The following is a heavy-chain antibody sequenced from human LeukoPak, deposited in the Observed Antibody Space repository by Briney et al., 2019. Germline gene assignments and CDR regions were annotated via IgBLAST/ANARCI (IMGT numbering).Heavy chain of an antibody. CDR2: IYTGGHT. Sequence: GGSLGLSCAASGFTFSTYWMNWVRQAPGKGLEWVSTIYTGGHTYYADSVKGRFTISRDNAKHSMYLQMNSLRAEDTALYYCVGCSGGSCSDFDYWGRGTLVTVSS. CDR1: GFTFSTYW. V-gene: IGHV3-69-1*01. J-gene: IGHJ4*02. D-gene: IGHD2-15*01. CDR3: VGCSGGSCSDFDY.